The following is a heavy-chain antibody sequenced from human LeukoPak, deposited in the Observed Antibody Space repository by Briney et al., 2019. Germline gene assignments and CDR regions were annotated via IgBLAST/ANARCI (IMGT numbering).Heavy chain of an antibody. D-gene: IGHD4-17*01. CDR3: ARVPPYGDYVLGFDY. CDR1: GGSISGSSYY. V-gene: IGHV4-39*02. J-gene: IGHJ4*02. Sequence: SETLSLTCTVSGGSISGSSYYWGWIRQPPGKGLEWIGSIYYSGSTYYNPSLKSRVTISVDTSKNQFSLKLNSVTATDTAVYYCARVPPYGDYVLGFDYWGQGTLVTVSS. CDR2: IYYSGST.